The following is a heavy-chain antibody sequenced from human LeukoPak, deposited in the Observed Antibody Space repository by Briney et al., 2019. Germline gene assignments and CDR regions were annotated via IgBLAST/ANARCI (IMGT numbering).Heavy chain of an antibody. CDR2: INAGNCNT. J-gene: IGHJ3*02. CDR1: GYTFTSYA. V-gene: IGHV1-3*01. CDR3: ARDSLSSGWATDDFDI. D-gene: IGHD6-19*01. Sequence: ASVKVSCKASGYTFTSYAMHWVRQPPAQRLEWMGWINAGNCNTKYSQKFQGRVTITRDTSASTAYMELSSLRSEDTAVYYCARDSLSSGWATDDFDIWGQGTMVTVSS.